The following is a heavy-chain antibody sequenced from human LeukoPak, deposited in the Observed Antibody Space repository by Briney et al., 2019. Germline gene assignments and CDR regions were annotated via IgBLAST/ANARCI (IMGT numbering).Heavy chain of an antibody. CDR3: ARLYANYFDY. CDR2: ISSSSTI. D-gene: IGHD2-8*01. CDR1: GFTFSDYY. V-gene: IGHV3-69-1*01. J-gene: IGHJ4*02. Sequence: PGGSLRLSCAASGFTFSDYYMNWVPQAPGKGLEWVSSISSSSTIYYADSVKGRFTISRDNAKNSLYLPMNSLRAEDTAVYYCARLYANYFDYWGQGTLVTVSS.